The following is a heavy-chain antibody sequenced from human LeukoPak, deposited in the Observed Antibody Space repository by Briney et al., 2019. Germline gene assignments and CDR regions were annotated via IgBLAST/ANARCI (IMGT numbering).Heavy chain of an antibody. CDR3: ARDRRDGYNPSDY. Sequence: SETLSLTCTVSGGSIGRSSYFWGWIRQPPGKGLEWIGSVYYSESTDYNPSLKSRVTISVDTSKNQFSLSLSSVTAADTAVYYCARDRRDGYNPSDYWGQGTLVTVSS. J-gene: IGHJ4*02. CDR2: VYYSEST. D-gene: IGHD5-24*01. V-gene: IGHV4-39*07. CDR1: GGSIGRSSYF.